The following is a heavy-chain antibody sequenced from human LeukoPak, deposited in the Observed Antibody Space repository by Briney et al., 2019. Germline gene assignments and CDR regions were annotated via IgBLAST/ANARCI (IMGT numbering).Heavy chain of an antibody. CDR1: GFTFSSYA. J-gene: IGHJ1*01. D-gene: IGHD3-22*01. V-gene: IGHV3-23*01. Sequence: PGGSLRLSCAASGFTFSSYAMSWVRQAPGKGLEWVSAISGGGGSTYYADSVKGRFTISRDNSKNTLYLQMNSLRAEDTAVYYCAMYYYDSSGYYPEYFQHWGQGTLVTVSS. CDR3: AMYYYDSSGYYPEYFQH. CDR2: ISGGGGST.